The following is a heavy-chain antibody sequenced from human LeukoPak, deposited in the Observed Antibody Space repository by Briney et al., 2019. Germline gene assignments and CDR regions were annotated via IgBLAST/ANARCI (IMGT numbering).Heavy chain of an antibody. J-gene: IGHJ4*02. V-gene: IGHV3-7*03. CDR1: GFTFSYYA. CDR3: ASQPAAADVDY. Sequence: GGSLRLSCAASGFTFSYYAMTWVRQAPGKGLEWVANINQDGSEKSYVDSVKGRFTISRDNAKNSLYLQMNSLRADDTGVYYCASQPAAADVDYWGQGTLVTVSS. CDR2: INQDGSEK. D-gene: IGHD2-2*01.